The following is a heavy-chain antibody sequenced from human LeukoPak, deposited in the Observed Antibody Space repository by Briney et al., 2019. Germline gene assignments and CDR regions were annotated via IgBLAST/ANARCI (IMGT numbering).Heavy chain of an antibody. CDR1: GGSFSGYY. Sequence: PSETLSLTCAVYGGSFSGYYWSWIRQPPGKGLEWIGEINHSGSTNYSPSLKSRVTISIDTSKNQFSLKLSSVTAADTAVYYCASPYDSSGYYYFAYWGQGTLVTVSS. V-gene: IGHV4-34*01. D-gene: IGHD3-22*01. CDR3: ASPYDSSGYYYFAY. J-gene: IGHJ4*02. CDR2: INHSGST.